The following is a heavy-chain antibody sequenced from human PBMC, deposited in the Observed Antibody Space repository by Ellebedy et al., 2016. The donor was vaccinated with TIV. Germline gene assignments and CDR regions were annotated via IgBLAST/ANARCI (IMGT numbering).Heavy chain of an antibody. J-gene: IGHJ6*02. CDR2: INSDGSST. CDR1: GFTFSSYW. D-gene: IGHD1-1*01. V-gene: IGHV3-74*01. CDR3: ARALYNSGDYYYGMDG. Sequence: GGSLRLXXAASGFTFSSYWMHWVRQAPGKGLVWVSRINSDGSSTSYADSVKGRFTISRDNAKTSLYLQMNSLKTEDTAVYYCARALYNSGDYYYGMDGWGQGTTVTVSS.